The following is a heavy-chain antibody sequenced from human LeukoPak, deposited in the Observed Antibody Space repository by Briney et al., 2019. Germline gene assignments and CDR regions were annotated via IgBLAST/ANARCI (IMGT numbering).Heavy chain of an antibody. CDR1: GFTFSSYA. CDR2: ISYDGSNK. Sequence: GGSLRLSCAASGFTFSSYAMHWVRQAPGKGLEWVAVISYDGSNKYYADSVKGRFTISRDNSKNTLYLQMNSLRAEDTAVYYCAREQVTTHTAILDIWGQGTMVTVSS. J-gene: IGHJ3*02. CDR3: AREQVTTHTAILDI. V-gene: IGHV3-30-3*01. D-gene: IGHD4-17*01.